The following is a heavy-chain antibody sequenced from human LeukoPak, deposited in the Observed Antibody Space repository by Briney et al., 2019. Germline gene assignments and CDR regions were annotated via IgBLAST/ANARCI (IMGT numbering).Heavy chain of an antibody. CDR1: GGTFSSYA. CDR3: ARDRKWELPPVPGAFDI. Sequence: SVKVSCKASGGTFSSYAIRWVRQAPGQGLEWMGGIIPIFGTANYAQKFQGRVTITTDESTSTAYMELSSLRSEDTAVYYCARDRKWELPPVPGAFDIWGQGTMVTVSS. V-gene: IGHV1-69*05. CDR2: IIPIFGTA. D-gene: IGHD1-26*01. J-gene: IGHJ3*02.